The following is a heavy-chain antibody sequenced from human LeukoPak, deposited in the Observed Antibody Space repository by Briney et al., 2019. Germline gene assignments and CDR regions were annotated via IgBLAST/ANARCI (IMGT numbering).Heavy chain of an antibody. CDR2: ISYDGRNK. D-gene: IGHD6-6*01. V-gene: IGHV3-30*18. CDR3: AKDRSSSSYLDY. Sequence: PGRSLRLSCAASGFTFSRSGMHWVRQAPGKGLEWVAVISYDGRNKHHADSVTGRFTISRDNSKNTLYLQMNSLRAEDTAVYYCAKDRSSSSYLDYWGQGTLVTVSS. J-gene: IGHJ4*02. CDR1: GFTFSRSG.